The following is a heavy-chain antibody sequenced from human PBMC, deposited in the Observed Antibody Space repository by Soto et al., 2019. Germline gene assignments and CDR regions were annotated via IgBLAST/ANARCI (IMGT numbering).Heavy chain of an antibody. D-gene: IGHD1-20*01. CDR3: AKDREAHNSVWDAFDV. J-gene: IGHJ3*01. CDR1: GFTFSDSV. CDR2: IGARGRDT. V-gene: IGHV3-23*01. Sequence: EVQLLESGGGFVQPGGSLRLSCTASGFTFSDSVMTWVRQAPGQGLEWVSSIGARGRDTFYCDSVKGRFTVSRDNTKNTLHLQMNSLRVEDTALYFCAKDREAHNSVWDAFDVWGQGAVVTVSS.